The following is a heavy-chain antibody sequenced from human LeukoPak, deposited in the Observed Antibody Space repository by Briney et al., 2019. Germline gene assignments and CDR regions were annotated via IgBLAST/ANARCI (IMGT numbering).Heavy chain of an antibody. CDR1: GYTFSGHL. Sequence: VASVKVSCKASGYTFSGHLIHWLRQAPRQGPEWMGWINPNYGGTKYAPKFQGRVTMTRDTSITTAYMELSRLTSDDTAVYYCARDTGFPFFDYWGQGSLVTVSS. V-gene: IGHV1-2*02. CDR3: ARDTGFPFFDY. CDR2: INPNYGGT. J-gene: IGHJ4*02.